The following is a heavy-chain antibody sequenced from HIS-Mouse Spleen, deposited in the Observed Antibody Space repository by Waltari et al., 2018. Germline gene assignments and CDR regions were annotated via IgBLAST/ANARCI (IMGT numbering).Heavy chain of an antibody. V-gene: IGHV4-39*07. CDR2: IYYRGRT. CDR1: GGSISSSSYY. CDR3: VRDRIRITMVRGVIGAFDI. D-gene: IGHD3-10*01. J-gene: IGHJ3*02. Sequence: QLQLQESGPGLVKPSETLSLTCTVSGGSISSSSYYWGWIRQPPGKGRGWIGSIYYRGRTCYNPSRKSRGTISVDTSKNQFSLKLSSVTAADTAVYYCVRDRIRITMVRGVIGAFDIWGQGTMVTVSS.